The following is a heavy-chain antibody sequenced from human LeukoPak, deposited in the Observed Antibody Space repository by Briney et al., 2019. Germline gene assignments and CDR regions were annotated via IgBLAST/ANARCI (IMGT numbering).Heavy chain of an antibody. D-gene: IGHD6-19*01. Sequence: GGSLRLSCAASGFTFRNYWMHWVRQAPGKGLVWVSHINSDGSGATYADSVKGRLTISRDNAKNTVYLQMNSLRAEDTAMYYCARGGVGCFDYWGQGALVTVSS. J-gene: IGHJ4*02. V-gene: IGHV3-74*01. CDR3: ARGGVGCFDY. CDR1: GFTFRNYW. CDR2: INSDGSGA.